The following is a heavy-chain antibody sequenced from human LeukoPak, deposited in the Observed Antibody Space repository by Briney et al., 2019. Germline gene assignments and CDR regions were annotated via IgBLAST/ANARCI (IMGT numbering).Heavy chain of an antibody. CDR3: ATGGAKSAAMTY. J-gene: IGHJ4*02. CDR1: GGSISSYY. CDR2: IYYSGST. V-gene: IGHV4-59*01. Sequence: SETLSLTCTASGGSISSYYWSWIRQPPGKGLEWIGYIYYSGSTNYNPSLKSRVTISVDTSKNQFSLKLSSVTAADTAVYYCATGGAKSAAMTYWGQGTLVTVSS. D-gene: IGHD2-2*01.